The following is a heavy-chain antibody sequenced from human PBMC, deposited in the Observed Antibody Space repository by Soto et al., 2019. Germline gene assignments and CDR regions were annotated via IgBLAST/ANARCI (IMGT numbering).Heavy chain of an antibody. CDR1: GDSISSYY. V-gene: IGHV4-59*01. CDR2: IYYSGST. J-gene: IGHJ6*02. CDR3: AREPEGHGMDV. Sequence: QVQLQESGPGLVKPSETLSLTCTVSGDSISSYYWSWIRQPPGKGLEWIGYIYYSGSTNYNPSLKSRVTISVDTSKNQFSLKLSSVTAADTAVYYCAREPEGHGMDVWGQGTTVTVSS.